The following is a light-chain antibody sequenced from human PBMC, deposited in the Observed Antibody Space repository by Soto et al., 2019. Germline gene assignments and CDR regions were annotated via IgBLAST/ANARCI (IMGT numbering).Light chain of an antibody. J-gene: IGKJ1*01. V-gene: IGKV4-1*01. CDR1: QRVLHSSDNHNY. CDR3: QQYYSTPGT. Sequence: DIVMTQSPDSLAVSPGERATINCKSSQRVLHSSDNHNYLAWYQQKAGQTPRLLIYGASTRESGVPARFRGTGSGTEFTLTISSLQAEDVAVYYCQQYYSTPGTFGQGTKVDIK. CDR2: GAS.